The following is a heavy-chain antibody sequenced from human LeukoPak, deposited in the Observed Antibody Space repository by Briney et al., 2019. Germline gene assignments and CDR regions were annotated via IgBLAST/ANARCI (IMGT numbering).Heavy chain of an antibody. CDR2: MNPNSSNT. CDR1: GYTFTRYD. J-gene: IGHJ4*02. Sequence: ASVKVSCKASGYTFTRYDINWVRQATGQGLEWMGWMNPNSSNTGYAQKFQGRVTMTRNTSISTAYMELSSLRSEDTAVYYCARGPPESSNSDYWGQGTLVTVSS. CDR3: ARGPPESSNSDY. D-gene: IGHD6-13*01. V-gene: IGHV1-8*01.